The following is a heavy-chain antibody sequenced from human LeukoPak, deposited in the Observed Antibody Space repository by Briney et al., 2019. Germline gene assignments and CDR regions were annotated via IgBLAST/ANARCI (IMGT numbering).Heavy chain of an antibody. J-gene: IGHJ6*03. Sequence: GGSLRLSCAASGFTFSDYYMGWIRQAPGKGLEWVSYISNSGSTIYYADSLKGRFTISRDNAKNSLYLQMNSLRAEDTAVYYCARDYLWSGYQYYYMDVWGKGTTVTVSS. CDR3: ARDYLWSGYQYYYMDV. D-gene: IGHD3-3*01. CDR2: ISNSGSTI. V-gene: IGHV3-11*04. CDR1: GFTFSDYY.